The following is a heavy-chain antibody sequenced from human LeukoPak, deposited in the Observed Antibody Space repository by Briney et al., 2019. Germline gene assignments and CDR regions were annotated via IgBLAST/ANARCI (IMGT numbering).Heavy chain of an antibody. V-gene: IGHV4-4*07. Sequence: SETLSLTCTVSGGSISSYYWSWIRQPAGKGLEWIGRIYTSGSTNYNPSLKSRVTISVDTSKNQFSLKLSSVTAADTAVYYCARSRTDEVLLWFGSPNWFDPWGQGTLVTVSS. CDR3: ARSRTDEVLLWFGSPNWFDP. CDR2: IYTSGST. D-gene: IGHD3-10*01. CDR1: GGSISSYY. J-gene: IGHJ5*02.